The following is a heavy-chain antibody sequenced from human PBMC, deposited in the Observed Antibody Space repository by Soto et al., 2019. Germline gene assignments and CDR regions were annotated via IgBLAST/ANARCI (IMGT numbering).Heavy chain of an antibody. D-gene: IGHD3-9*01. V-gene: IGHV3-23*01. J-gene: IGHJ6*02. Sequence: PGGSLRLSCAASGFTFSSYAMSWVRQAPGKGLEWVSAISGSGGSTYYADSVKGRFTISRDNSKNTLYLQMNSLRAEDTAVYYCAKDALPHYDILTGYYYGMDVWGQGTRLTVYS. CDR1: GFTFSSYA. CDR2: ISGSGGST. CDR3: AKDALPHYDILTGYYYGMDV.